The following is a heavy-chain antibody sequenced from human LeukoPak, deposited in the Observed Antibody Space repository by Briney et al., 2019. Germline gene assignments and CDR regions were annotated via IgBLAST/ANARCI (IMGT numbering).Heavy chain of an antibody. V-gene: IGHV3-64*04. J-gene: IGHJ4*02. D-gene: IGHD6-19*01. CDR2: VTANGGST. CDR1: GFTFRSFA. Sequence: GGSLRLSCSVSGFTFRSFAMNWVRQAPGKGLEYVSTVTANGGSTYYADSVKGRFTISRDNSKNTVFLQMTSLRVDDTAIYYCVRGQWLSYFDYWGRGTLVTVAS. CDR3: VRGQWLSYFDY.